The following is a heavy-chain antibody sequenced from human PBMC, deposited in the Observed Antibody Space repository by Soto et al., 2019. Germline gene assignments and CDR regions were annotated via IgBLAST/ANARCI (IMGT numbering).Heavy chain of an antibody. CDR1: GFTFSSYG. Sequence: QVQLVESGGGVVQPGRSLRLSCAASGFTFSSYGMHWVRQAPGKGLEWVAVISYDGSNKYYADSVKGRFTISRDNSKNTLYLQMNSLRAEDTAVCYWAKDGGATGTNFDSWGQGTLVTVSS. CDR2: ISYDGSNK. J-gene: IGHJ4*02. CDR3: AKDGGATGTNFDS. V-gene: IGHV3-30*18. D-gene: IGHD1-1*01.